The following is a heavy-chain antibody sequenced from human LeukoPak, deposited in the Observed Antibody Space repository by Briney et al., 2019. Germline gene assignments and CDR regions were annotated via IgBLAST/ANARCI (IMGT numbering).Heavy chain of an antibody. CDR1: GFTFSSYS. CDR3: AKRPRDSSGYYLGAYM. V-gene: IGHV3-23*01. J-gene: IGHJ3*02. Sequence: GGSLRLSCAASGFTFSSYSMTWVRQAPGKGLEWVSGISASGGATYYADSVKGRFAISRDNSKNTLYLQMNSLRAEDTALYYCAKRPRDSSGYYLGAYMWGQGTMVTVSS. D-gene: IGHD3-22*01. CDR2: ISASGGAT.